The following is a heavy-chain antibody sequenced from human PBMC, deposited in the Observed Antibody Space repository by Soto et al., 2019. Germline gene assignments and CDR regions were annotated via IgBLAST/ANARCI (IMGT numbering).Heavy chain of an antibody. D-gene: IGHD2-15*01. CDR1: GYTFTSYG. V-gene: IGHV1-18*01. CDR3: ARDSRLPPLDY. J-gene: IGHJ4*02. Sequence: DSVKVYCKASGYTFTSYGVSLVRQAPGQGLEWMGWMSAYNGNTNYAQKLQGRVTMTTDTSTSTAYMELRSLRSYDTALYYCARDSRLPPLDYWGQGTLVTVSS. CDR2: MSAYNGNT.